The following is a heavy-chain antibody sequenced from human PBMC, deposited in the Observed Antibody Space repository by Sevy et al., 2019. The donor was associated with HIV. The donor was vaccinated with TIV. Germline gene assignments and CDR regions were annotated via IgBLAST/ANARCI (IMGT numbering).Heavy chain of an antibody. D-gene: IGHD3-3*01. CDR2: ISHDGSNK. CDR1: GFTFNTYT. V-gene: IGHV3-30-3*01. J-gene: IGHJ6*02. Sequence: GGCLRLSCAASGFTFNTYTMHWVRQAPGKGLEWVAAISHDGSNKKYVDSVKGRFTISRDNSKNTVSLQMNSLKREDTALYYSAREYYDFWSGSINFYFGMDVWGQGTTVTVSS. CDR3: AREYYDFWSGSINFYFGMDV.